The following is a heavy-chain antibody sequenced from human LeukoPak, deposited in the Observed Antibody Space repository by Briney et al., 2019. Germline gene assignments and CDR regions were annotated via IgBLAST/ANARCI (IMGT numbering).Heavy chain of an antibody. D-gene: IGHD6-6*01. CDR1: GYSISSGYY. CDR3: AREGIAARPYWFDP. J-gene: IGHJ5*02. Sequence: SETQSLTCTVSGYSISSGYYWGWIRQPPGKGLEWIGSIYHSGSTYYNPSLKSRVTISVDTSKNQFSLKLSSVTAADTAVYYCAREGIAARPYWFDPWGQGTLVTVSS. V-gene: IGHV4-38-2*02. CDR2: IYHSGST.